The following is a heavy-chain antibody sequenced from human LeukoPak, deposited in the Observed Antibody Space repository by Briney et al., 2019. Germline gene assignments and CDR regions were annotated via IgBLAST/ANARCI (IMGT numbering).Heavy chain of an antibody. CDR1: GFTFGDYA. Sequence: PGGSLRLSCTASGFTFGDYAMSWFRQAPGKGLEWVGFIRSKAYGGTTEYAASVKGRFTISRDDSKSIAYLQMNSLKTEDTAVYYCTGSLGYSSSWRGGFDDYWGQGTLVTVSS. D-gene: IGHD6-13*01. CDR3: TGSLGYSSSWRGGFDDY. V-gene: IGHV3-49*03. J-gene: IGHJ4*02. CDR2: IRSKAYGGTT.